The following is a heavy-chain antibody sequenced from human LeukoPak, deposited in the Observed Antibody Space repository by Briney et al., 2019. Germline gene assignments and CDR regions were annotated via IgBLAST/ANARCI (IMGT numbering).Heavy chain of an antibody. V-gene: IGHV4-38-2*02. CDR2: IYHSGST. D-gene: IGHD3-22*01. J-gene: IGHJ3*02. CDR1: GYSISSGYY. CDR3: ARGPYSYDSSGAFDI. Sequence: PSETLSLTCTVSGYSISSGYYWGWIRQPPGKGLEWIGSIYHSGSTYYNPSLKSRVTISVDTSKNQFSLKLSSVTAADTAVYFCARGPYSYDSSGAFDIWGQGTMVTVSS.